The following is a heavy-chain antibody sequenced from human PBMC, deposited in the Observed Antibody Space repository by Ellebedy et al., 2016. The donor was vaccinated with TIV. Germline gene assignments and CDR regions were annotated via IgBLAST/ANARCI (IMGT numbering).Heavy chain of an antibody. CDR1: GYTFSSYA. V-gene: IGHV1-3*01. Sequence: AASVKVSCKASGYTFSSYAMHWVRQAPGQRLEWMGWINGGNGNTKYSQKFQGRVTITRDTSASTAYMELSSLRSEDTAVYYCAREGGAYYFDYWGQGTLVTVSS. CDR2: INGGNGNT. J-gene: IGHJ4*02. D-gene: IGHD1-26*01. CDR3: AREGGAYYFDY.